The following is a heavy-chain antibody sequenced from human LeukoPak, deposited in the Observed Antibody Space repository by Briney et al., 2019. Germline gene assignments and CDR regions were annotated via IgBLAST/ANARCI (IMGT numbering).Heavy chain of an antibody. J-gene: IGHJ4*02. CDR3: ARPYDSSGWYYFGY. D-gene: IGHD3-22*01. CDR1: GGSISSGAYY. V-gene: IGHV4-30-4*01. Sequence: PSQTLSLTCTVSGGSISSGAYYWSWIRQPPGKGLEWIGYISYSGSTYYNSSLKSRVTISLDTSKNQFSLKLSSVTAADTAVYYCARPYDSSGWYYFGYWGQGTLVTVSS. CDR2: ISYSGST.